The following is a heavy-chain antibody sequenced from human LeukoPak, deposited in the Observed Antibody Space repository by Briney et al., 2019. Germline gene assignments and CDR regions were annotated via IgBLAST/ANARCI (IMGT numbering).Heavy chain of an antibody. J-gene: IGHJ4*02. D-gene: IGHD1-1*01. CDR2: IKQDGSEI. Sequence: PGGSLRLSCAASGFTFSYYWMSWVRQAPGKGLEWVANIKQDGSEIHYVDSVKGRFTISRDDSKNTLYLQMNSLKSEDTAVYYCARWGGTRQYYFDYWGRGTLVTVSS. CDR3: ARWGGTRQYYFDY. V-gene: IGHV3-7*01. CDR1: GFTFSYYW.